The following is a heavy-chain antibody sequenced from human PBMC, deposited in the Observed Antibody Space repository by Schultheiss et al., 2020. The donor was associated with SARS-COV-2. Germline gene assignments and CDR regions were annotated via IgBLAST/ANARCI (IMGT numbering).Heavy chain of an antibody. CDR3: ARDDPTVTPFDY. CDR2: ISGSGGST. CDR1: GFTFSSYW. V-gene: IGHV3-23*01. D-gene: IGHD4-17*01. J-gene: IGHJ4*02. Sequence: GESLKISCAASGFTFSSYWMSWVRQAPGKGLEWVSAISGSGGSTYYADSVKGRFTISRDNSKNTLYLQMNSLRDEDTAVYYCARDDPTVTPFDYWGQGTLVTVSS.